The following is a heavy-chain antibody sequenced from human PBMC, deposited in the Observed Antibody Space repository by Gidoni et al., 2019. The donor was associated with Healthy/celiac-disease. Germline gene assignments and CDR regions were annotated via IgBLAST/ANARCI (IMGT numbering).Heavy chain of an antibody. Sequence: QVQLVESGGGVVQPGRSLRLSCAAPGFPFSSYAMPWVRQAPGKGLEWVAVISYDGSNKYYADSVKGRFTISRDNSKNTLYLQMNSLRAEDTAVYYCARERSEYSSSSGDYYGMDVWGQGTTVTVSS. D-gene: IGHD6-6*01. CDR2: ISYDGSNK. V-gene: IGHV3-30*04. CDR3: ARERSEYSSSSGDYYGMDV. J-gene: IGHJ6*02. CDR1: GFPFSSYA.